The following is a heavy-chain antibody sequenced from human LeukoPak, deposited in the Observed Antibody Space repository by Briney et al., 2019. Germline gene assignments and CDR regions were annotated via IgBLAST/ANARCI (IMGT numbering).Heavy chain of an antibody. Sequence: SETLSLTCTVSGGSITRSSSYWGWIRQPPGKGLEWIGSIYYSGGTYYNPSLKSRVTMSVDTSKNQFSLKLSSVTAADTAVYYCARDATTSSSWYLSWFDPWGQGTLVTVSS. CDR1: GGSITRSSSY. J-gene: IGHJ5*02. V-gene: IGHV4-39*07. CDR2: IYYSGGT. CDR3: ARDATTSSSWYLSWFDP. D-gene: IGHD6-13*01.